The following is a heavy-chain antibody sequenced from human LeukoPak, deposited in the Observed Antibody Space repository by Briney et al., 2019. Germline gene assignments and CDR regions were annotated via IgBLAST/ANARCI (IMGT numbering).Heavy chain of an antibody. J-gene: IGHJ5*02. D-gene: IGHD2-2*01. Sequence: SETLSLTCTVSGGSISSYYWSWIRQPPGKGLEWIGYIYYSGSTNYNPSLQSRVTISVDTSKNQFSLKLSSVTAADTAVYYCARALIVVVPAASNWFDPWGQGTLVTVSS. CDR3: ARALIVVVPAASNWFDP. CDR2: IYYSGST. CDR1: GGSISSYY. V-gene: IGHV4-59*01.